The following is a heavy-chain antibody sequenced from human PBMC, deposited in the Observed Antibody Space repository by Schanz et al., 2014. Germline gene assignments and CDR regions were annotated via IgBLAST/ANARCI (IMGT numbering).Heavy chain of an antibody. CDR1: GFTFSSYA. D-gene: IGHD1-1*01. J-gene: IGHJ4*02. CDR2: ISGSGGTI. CDR3: ARDRRNADLDY. V-gene: IGHV3-23*01. Sequence: DVQLLESGGGLVQPGGSLRLSCAASGFTFSSYAMSWVRQAPGKGLEWVSAISGSGGTIYYADSVKGRFTISRDNAKNSLYLEMNSLRAEDTALYYCARDRRNADLDYWGQGTLGDVSS.